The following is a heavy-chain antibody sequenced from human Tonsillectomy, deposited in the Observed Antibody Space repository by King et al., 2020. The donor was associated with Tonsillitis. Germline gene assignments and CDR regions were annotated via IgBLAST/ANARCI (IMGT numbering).Heavy chain of an antibody. CDR2: IYSGGSST. D-gene: IGHD3-10*01. V-gene: IGHV3-23*03. J-gene: IGHJ4*02. CDR1: GFTFSSYA. CDR3: AKETYGSGSTVDY. Sequence: VQLVESGGGLVQPGGSLRLSCAASGFTFSSYAMSWVRQAPGKGLEWVSVIYSGGSSTYYADSVKGRFTISRDNSKNTLYLQMNSLGAEDTAVYYCAKETYGSGSTVDYWGQGTLVTVSS.